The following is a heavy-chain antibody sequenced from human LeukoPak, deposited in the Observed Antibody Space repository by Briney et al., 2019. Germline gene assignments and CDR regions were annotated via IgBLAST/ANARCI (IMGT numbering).Heavy chain of an antibody. Sequence: QPGGSLRLSCAASGFTVTSNYMTWVRQAPGKGLEWVSGIDSGGNTYYADSVKGRFTISRDNSKNTVYLQMNGLRAEGTAVYYCAREVRGYYFDYWGQGTLVTASS. J-gene: IGHJ4*02. CDR2: IDSGGNT. D-gene: IGHD5-12*01. V-gene: IGHV3-53*01. CDR1: GFTVTSNY. CDR3: AREVRGYYFDY.